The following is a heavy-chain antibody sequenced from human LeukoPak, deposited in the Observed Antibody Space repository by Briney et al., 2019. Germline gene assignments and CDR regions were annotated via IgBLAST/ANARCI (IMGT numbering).Heavy chain of an antibody. CDR1: GGSFSGYY. J-gene: IGHJ4*02. D-gene: IGHD3-10*01. Sequence: SETLSLTCAVYGGSFSGYYWSWIRQPPGKGLEWIGEINHSGSTNYNPSLKSRVTISVDTSKNQFSLKLSSVTAADTAVYYCARGTIWFGEDYWGQGTLVTVSS. CDR3: ARGTIWFGEDY. CDR2: INHSGST. V-gene: IGHV4-34*01.